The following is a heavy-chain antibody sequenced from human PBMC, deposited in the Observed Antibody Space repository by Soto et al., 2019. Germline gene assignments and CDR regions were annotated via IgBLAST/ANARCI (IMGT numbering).Heavy chain of an antibody. CDR3: ARDGTLYDSRAYYYLY. Sequence: ASVKVSCKASGRTFSSYTITWVRQAPGQGLEWMGGITPMFGTPNYAQKFRGRVTITADESSSTAYMELSSLRSEDTAMYFCARDGTLYDSRAYYYLYWGQGTLVTVSS. CDR1: GRTFSSYT. CDR2: ITPMFGTP. J-gene: IGHJ4*02. V-gene: IGHV1-69*13. D-gene: IGHD3-22*01.